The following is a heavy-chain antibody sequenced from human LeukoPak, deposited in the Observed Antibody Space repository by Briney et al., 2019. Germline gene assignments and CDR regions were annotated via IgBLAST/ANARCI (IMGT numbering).Heavy chain of an antibody. CDR1: GFTFNRYT. CDR3: ARVSHSPSPTTFAY. D-gene: IGHD1-26*01. J-gene: IGHJ4*02. V-gene: IGHV3-48*01. CDR2: ISSSGTAM. Sequence: PGGSLRLSCAASGFTFNRYTMFWVRQAPGMGMEWVSYISSSGTAMDYADSVKGRFTISRDNAKNSLYLQMNSLRAEDTAVYYCARVSHSPSPTTFAYWGQGTRVTVSS.